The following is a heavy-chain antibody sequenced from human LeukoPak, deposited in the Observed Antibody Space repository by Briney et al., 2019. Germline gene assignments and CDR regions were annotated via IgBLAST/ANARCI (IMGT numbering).Heavy chain of an antibody. J-gene: IGHJ4*02. CDR3: AKDLDIVSTITGN. Sequence: GGSLRLSCAASGFTFSSYAMSWVRQAPGKGLEWVSGVCGSGGSTYYADSVKGRFTISRDNSKNTLYLQMNSLRAEDTAVYYCAKDLDIVSTITGNWGQGTLVTVSS. CDR1: GFTFSSYA. V-gene: IGHV3-23*01. D-gene: IGHD5/OR15-5a*01. CDR2: VCGSGGST.